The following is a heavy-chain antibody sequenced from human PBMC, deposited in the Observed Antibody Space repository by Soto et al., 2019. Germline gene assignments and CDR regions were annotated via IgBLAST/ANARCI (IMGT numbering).Heavy chain of an antibody. CDR2: IYYTGTT. D-gene: IGHD3-10*01. J-gene: IGHJ4*02. CDR3: GRCCFSAPCLGGFDY. Sequence: SETLSLTCTVSGGSINSVGYYWNWIRQHPGKGLEWIGFIYYTGTTSYNPSLKSRVAISVDKSQNQFSLKLNSVTAADTAMYYGGRCCFSAPCLGGFDYWGQGIQVTVSS. CDR1: GGSINSVGYY. V-gene: IGHV4-31*03.